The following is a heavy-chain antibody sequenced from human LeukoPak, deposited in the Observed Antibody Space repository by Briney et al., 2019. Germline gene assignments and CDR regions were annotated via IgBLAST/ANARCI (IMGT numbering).Heavy chain of an antibody. CDR2: ISSSSSTI. CDR1: GFTFSSYS. Sequence: GGSLRLSCAASGFTFSSYSMNWVRQALGKGLEWVSYISSSSSTIYYADSVKGRFTISRDNAKNSLYLQMNSLRAEDTAVYYCARAGLIFGVATGYYYYMDVWGKGTTVTVSS. D-gene: IGHD3-3*02. CDR3: ARAGLIFGVATGYYYYMDV. J-gene: IGHJ6*03. V-gene: IGHV3-48*04.